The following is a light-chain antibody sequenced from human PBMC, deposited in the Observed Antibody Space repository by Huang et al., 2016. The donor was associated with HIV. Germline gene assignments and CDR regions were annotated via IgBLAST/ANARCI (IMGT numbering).Light chain of an antibody. J-gene: IGKJ5*01. CDR2: DAY. Sequence: EIVLTQSPATLSLSPGERATLSCRPSQSVSSYLAWYQQKPGQAPRLLIYDAYNRATGSPARFSGSGSGTDFTLTISSLEPEDFAVYYCQQRSNWPPAFGQGTRLEIK. CDR3: QQRSNWPPA. V-gene: IGKV3-11*01. CDR1: QSVSSY.